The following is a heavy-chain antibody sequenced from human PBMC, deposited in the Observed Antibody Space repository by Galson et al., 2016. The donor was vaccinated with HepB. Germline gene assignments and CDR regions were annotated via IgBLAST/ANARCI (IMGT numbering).Heavy chain of an antibody. CDR2: IHNDPDVT. CDR1: GFTFSDYA. CDR3: AKWRGGLWTNYDIDH. J-gene: IGHJ5*02. V-gene: IGHV3-23*01. D-gene: IGHD3/OR15-3a*01. Sequence: SLRLSCAAAGFTFSDYAMTWVRQAPGKGLEWLSIIHNDPDVTYYANSVKGRFTISRDNSKNTLYLKMNSLRAEDTAVYYCAKWRGGLWTNYDIDHWGQGTLVTVSS.